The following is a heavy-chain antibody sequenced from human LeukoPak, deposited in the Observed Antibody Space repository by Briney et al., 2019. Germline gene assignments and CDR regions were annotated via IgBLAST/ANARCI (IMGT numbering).Heavy chain of an antibody. CDR3: ARDRAPSSSWYYFDY. Sequence: ASVKVSCKASGYTFTSYAMHWVRQAPGQRLEWMGWINAGNGNTKYSQKIQGRVTITRDTSASTAYMELSSLRSEDTAVYYCARDRAPSSSWYYFDYWGQGTLVTVSS. J-gene: IGHJ4*02. D-gene: IGHD6-13*01. CDR1: GYTFTSYA. CDR2: INAGNGNT. V-gene: IGHV1-3*01.